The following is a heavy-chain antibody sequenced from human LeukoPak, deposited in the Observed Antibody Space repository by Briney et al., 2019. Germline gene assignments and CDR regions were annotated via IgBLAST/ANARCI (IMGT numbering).Heavy chain of an antibody. J-gene: IGHJ4*02. Sequence: GASVKVSCKASGGTFSSYAISWVRQAPGQGLEWMGGIIPIFGTANYAQKFQGRVTITADESTSTAYMELSSLRSEDTAAYYCARGTEYYGSGSYYEAPFDYWGQGTLVTVSS. CDR1: GGTFSSYA. CDR2: IIPIFGTA. V-gene: IGHV1-69*13. D-gene: IGHD3-10*01. CDR3: ARGTEYYGSGSYYEAPFDY.